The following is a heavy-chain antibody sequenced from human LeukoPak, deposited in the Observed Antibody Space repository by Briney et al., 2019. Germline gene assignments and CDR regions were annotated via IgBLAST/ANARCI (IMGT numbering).Heavy chain of an antibody. D-gene: IGHD2-2*01. Sequence: PGGSLRLSCAASGFNFSSYAMSWVRQAPGKGLEWVSAISGSGGSTYYADSVKGRFTISRDNSKNTLYLQMNSLRAEDPTVYYCAKGAQGYCSSTSCYLYYFDYWGQGTLVTVSS. CDR2: ISGSGGST. V-gene: IGHV3-23*01. CDR1: GFNFSSYA. J-gene: IGHJ4*02. CDR3: AKGAQGYCSSTSCYLYYFDY.